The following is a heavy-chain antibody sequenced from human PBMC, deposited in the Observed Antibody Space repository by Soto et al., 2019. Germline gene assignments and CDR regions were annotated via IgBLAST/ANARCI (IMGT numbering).Heavy chain of an antibody. J-gene: IGHJ4*02. D-gene: IGHD7-27*01. V-gene: IGHV3-23*01. CDR3: AKEVSLGSTVDLGY. CDR1: GFTFSIFA. CDR2: ISVSGGST. Sequence: GGSLRLSCAASGFTFSIFAISWVRQSPGKGLEWVSTISVSGGSTYYADAAKGRFTISRDNSMGTLYLQMKSLRVEDTAIYYCAKEVSLGSTVDLGYWGQGALVTVSS.